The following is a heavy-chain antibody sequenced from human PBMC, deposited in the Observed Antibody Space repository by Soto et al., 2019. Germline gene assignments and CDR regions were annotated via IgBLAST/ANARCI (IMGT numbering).Heavy chain of an antibody. V-gene: IGHV2-5*02. D-gene: IGHD6-19*01. CDR1: GFSLSTSGVG. Sequence: QITLKESGPTLVKPTQTLTLTCTFSGFSLSTSGVGVGLIRQPPGKALELLALIYWDDDTRYSPSLKSRLTVTKDTSDSQMVLTMTNMDPVDTARYYGAHCSGWFDYWGQGTLVTVSS. CDR3: AHCSGWFDY. J-gene: IGHJ4*02. CDR2: IYWDDDT.